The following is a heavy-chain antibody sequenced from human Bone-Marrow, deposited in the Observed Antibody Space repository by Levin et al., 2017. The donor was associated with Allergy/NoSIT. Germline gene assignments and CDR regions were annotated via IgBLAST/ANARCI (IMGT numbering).Heavy chain of an antibody. CDR3: ARVVGYCGGDCYSGWFDP. CDR2: ISSNGGST. Sequence: PGGSLRLSCAASGFTFSSYAMHWVRQAPGKGLEYVSAISSNGGSTYYANSVKGRFTISRDNSKNTLYLQMGSLRAEDMAVYYCARVVGYCGGDCYSGWFDPWGQGTLVTVSS. J-gene: IGHJ5*02. D-gene: IGHD2-21*02. CDR1: GFTFSSYA. V-gene: IGHV3-64*01.